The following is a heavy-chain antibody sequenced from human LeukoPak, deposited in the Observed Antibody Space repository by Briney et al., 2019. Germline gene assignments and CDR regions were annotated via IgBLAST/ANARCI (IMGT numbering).Heavy chain of an antibody. Sequence: SETLSLTCAVYGGSFSGYYWSWIRQPPGKGLEWIGEINHSGSTNYNPSLKSRVTISVDTSKNQFSLKLSSVTAADTAVYYCASLLNWNYDGDAFDTWGQGTMVTVSS. J-gene: IGHJ3*02. D-gene: IGHD1-7*01. CDR1: GGSFSGYY. CDR2: INHSGST. CDR3: ASLLNWNYDGDAFDT. V-gene: IGHV4-34*01.